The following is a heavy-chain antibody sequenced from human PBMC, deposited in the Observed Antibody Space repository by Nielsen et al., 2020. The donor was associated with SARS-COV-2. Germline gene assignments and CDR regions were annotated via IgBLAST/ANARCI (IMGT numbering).Heavy chain of an antibody. D-gene: IGHD2-21*01. CDR2: ISYDGSNK. CDR1: GFTFSSYA. J-gene: IGHJ4*02. Sequence: GESLKISCAASGFTFSSYAMHWVRQAPGKGLEWVAVISYDGSNKYYADSVKGRFTISRDNSKNTLYLQMNSPRAEDTAVYYCASVVDYWGQGTLVTVSS. V-gene: IGHV3-30-3*01. CDR3: ASVVDY.